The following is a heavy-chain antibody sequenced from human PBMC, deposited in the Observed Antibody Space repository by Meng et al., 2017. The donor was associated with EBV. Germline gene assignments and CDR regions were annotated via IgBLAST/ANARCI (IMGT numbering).Heavy chain of an antibody. CDR2: INTYSGKA. D-gene: IGHD1-1*01. CDR3: ARGVEENGSHYPFDS. V-gene: IGHV7-4-1*02. Sequence: QVHLVQSGSEWKRPGASVKVSCKDSGYTFRNYAINWMRQVPGQGLEWMGWINTYSGKATFAQGFTGRFVFSLDTPVTTAHLQISGLKTEDSAVYYCARGVEENGSHYPFDSWGQGTLVTVSS. CDR1: GYTFRNYA. J-gene: IGHJ4*02.